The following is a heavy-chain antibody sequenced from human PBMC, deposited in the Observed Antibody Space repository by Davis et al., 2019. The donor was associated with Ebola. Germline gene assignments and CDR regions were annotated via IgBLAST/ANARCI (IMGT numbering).Heavy chain of an antibody. V-gene: IGHV4-39*01. J-gene: IGHJ4*02. CDR1: GFTFNRHW. CDR3: ARQFSSPLYTYFDY. CDR2: VFYRGNS. Sequence: GSLRLSCAASGFTFNRHWMHWIRQAPGKGLQWIGNVFYRGNSYSSPSLKSRLSLSVDTSKNQFSLTLTSVTAADTAVYYCARQFSSPLYTYFDYWGQGALVTVSS. D-gene: IGHD2/OR15-2a*01.